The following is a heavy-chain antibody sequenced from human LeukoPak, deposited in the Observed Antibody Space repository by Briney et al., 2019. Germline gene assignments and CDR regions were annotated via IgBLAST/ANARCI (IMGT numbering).Heavy chain of an antibody. CDR3: ACRAVTAVY. D-gene: IGHD2-21*02. J-gene: IGHJ4*02. Sequence: GAAVTVSCMASGYTFTGYYMHWVRQAPGQGLEWMGWINPNSGGTNYAQKSQGRVTMTRDTSISTAYMELSRLRSDATAVYYCACRAVTAVYWGQGTLVTVSS. CDR2: INPNSGGT. V-gene: IGHV1-2*02. CDR1: GYTFTGYY.